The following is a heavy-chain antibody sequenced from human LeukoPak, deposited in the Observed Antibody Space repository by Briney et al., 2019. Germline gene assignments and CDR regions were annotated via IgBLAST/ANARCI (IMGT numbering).Heavy chain of an antibody. CDR2: ISSKAYGGTA. CDR1: GFTFGDYA. Sequence: GGSLRLSCTASGFTFGDYAMSWVRQAPGKGLECVGFISSKAYGGTAEYAASVKGTFTITRDDSKSTAYLQMNSLKTEDTAVYYCTRASRYCTGGNCYRFFDYWGQGTLVTVSS. D-gene: IGHD2-15*01. V-gene: IGHV3-49*04. CDR3: TRASRYCTGGNCYRFFDY. J-gene: IGHJ4*02.